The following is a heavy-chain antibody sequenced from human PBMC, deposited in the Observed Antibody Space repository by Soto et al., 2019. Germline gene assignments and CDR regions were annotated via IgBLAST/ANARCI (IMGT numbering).Heavy chain of an antibody. J-gene: IGHJ4*02. Sequence: GASVKVSCKASGGTFGIYAITWVRQAPGQGLEWMGGIIPFSGIANYAQKFQGRVTITRDTSASTAYMELSSLRSEDTAVYYCARGARVIKGYYDSSGYYYGPRYSGQGTLVTVSS. CDR1: GGTFGIYA. D-gene: IGHD3-22*01. V-gene: IGHV1-69*10. CDR2: IIPFSGIA. CDR3: ARGARVIKGYYDSSGYYYGPRY.